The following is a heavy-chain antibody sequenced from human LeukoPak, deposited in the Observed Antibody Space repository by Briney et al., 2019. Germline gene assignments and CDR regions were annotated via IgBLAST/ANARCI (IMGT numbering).Heavy chain of an antibody. CDR1: GYTLTELS. Sequence: ASVKVSCKVSGYTLTELSVHWVRQAPGKGLEWMGGFDPEDGETIHAQKFQGRVTMTEDTSTDTVYMELSSLRSEDTAVYYCATRMGQLVQYNYYGMDVWGQGTTVTASS. CDR3: ATRMGQLVQYNYYGMDV. CDR2: FDPEDGET. D-gene: IGHD6-6*01. V-gene: IGHV1-24*01. J-gene: IGHJ6*02.